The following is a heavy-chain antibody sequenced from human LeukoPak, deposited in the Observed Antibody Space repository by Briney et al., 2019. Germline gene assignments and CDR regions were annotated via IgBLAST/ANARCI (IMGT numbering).Heavy chain of an antibody. Sequence: GGSLRLSCVASGFIVSGNYMSWVRQAPGKGLECVSVLYGGGNTYYADSVKGRFTISRGNSKNTLYLQMNNLRAEDTAVYYCARGNGFDYWGQGTLVTVSS. CDR3: ARGNGFDY. CDR1: GFIVSGNY. V-gene: IGHV3-53*01. CDR2: LYGGGNT. J-gene: IGHJ4*02.